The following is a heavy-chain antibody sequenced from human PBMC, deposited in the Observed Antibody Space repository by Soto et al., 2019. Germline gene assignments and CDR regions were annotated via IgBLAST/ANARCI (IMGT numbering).Heavy chain of an antibody. D-gene: IGHD3-16*01. Sequence: SVKVSCKASGGTFSSYTISWVRQAPGQGLEWMGRIIPILCIANYAQKFQGRVTITADKSTSTAYMELSSLRSEDTAVYYCARDKTAFNWFDPWGQGTLVTVSS. CDR1: GGTFSSYT. CDR3: ARDKTAFNWFDP. V-gene: IGHV1-69*04. CDR2: IIPILCIA. J-gene: IGHJ5*02.